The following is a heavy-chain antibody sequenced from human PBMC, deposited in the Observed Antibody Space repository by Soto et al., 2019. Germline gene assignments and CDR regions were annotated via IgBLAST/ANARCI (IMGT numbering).Heavy chain of an antibody. Sequence: QVQLVQSGAEVKKPGASVNISCKSSGYTFSNYYMYWVRQAPGQGLEWMGVINPGGDSTSYTQKFQGRVTMTRDTSTGTLYMELTGLRSDDTAVYYCARALAGPFDYWGQGTLVTVSS. CDR1: GYTFSNYY. J-gene: IGHJ4*02. CDR2: INPGGDST. D-gene: IGHD6-19*01. V-gene: IGHV1-46*01. CDR3: ARALAGPFDY.